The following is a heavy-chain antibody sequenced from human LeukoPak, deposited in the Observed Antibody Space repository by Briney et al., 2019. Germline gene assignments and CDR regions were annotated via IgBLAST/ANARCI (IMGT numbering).Heavy chain of an antibody. J-gene: IGHJ6*03. V-gene: IGHV5-51*01. CDR1: GYSFTSYW. CDR2: IYPGDSDT. Sequence: GESLKISCKGSGYSFTSYWIGWVRQMPGKGLEWMGIIYPGDSDTRYSPSFQGQVTISADKSISTAYLQWGSLKASDTAMYYCARLPGGVTTYYYYMDVWGKGTTVTVSS. CDR3: ARLPGGVTTYYYYMDV. D-gene: IGHD4-11*01.